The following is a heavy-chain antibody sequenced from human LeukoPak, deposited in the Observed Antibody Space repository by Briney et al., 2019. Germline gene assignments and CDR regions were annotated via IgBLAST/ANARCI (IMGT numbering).Heavy chain of an antibody. J-gene: IGHJ4*02. CDR3: ARDYRPTDCSGGDCPYYYFDY. CDR1: GYNFTGYY. D-gene: IGHD2-21*02. Sequence: GASVKVSCKASGYNFTGYYLHWVRQAPGQGLEWMGWINPNTGCTNYAQKFQGRVTMTRDTSISTAYMELSRLRSDDTAVYYCARDYRPTDCSGGDCPYYYFDYWGQGTLVTVSS. CDR2: INPNTGCT. V-gene: IGHV1-2*02.